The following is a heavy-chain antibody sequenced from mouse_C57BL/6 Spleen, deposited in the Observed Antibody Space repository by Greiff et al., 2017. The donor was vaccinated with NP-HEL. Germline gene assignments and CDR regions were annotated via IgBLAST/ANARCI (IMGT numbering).Heavy chain of an antibody. V-gene: IGHV1-18*01. CDR3: ERQQRRLRLYYYAMDY. CDR2: INPNNGGT. J-gene: IGHJ4*01. D-gene: IGHD3-2*02. CDR1: GYTFTDYN. Sequence: VQLKQSGPELVKPGASVKIPCKASGYTFTDYNMDWVKQSHGKSLEWIGDINPNNGGTIYNQKFKGKATLTVDKSSSTAYMELRSLTSEDTAGYYCERQQRRLRLYYYAMDYWGQGTSVTVSS.